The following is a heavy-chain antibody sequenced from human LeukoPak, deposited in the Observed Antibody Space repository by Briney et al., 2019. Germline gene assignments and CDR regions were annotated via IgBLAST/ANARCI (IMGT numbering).Heavy chain of an antibody. V-gene: IGHV3-23*01. D-gene: IGHD3-10*01. J-gene: IGHJ4*02. CDR3: AKDNEYYGSGSYLGY. CDR1: GFTFSSYA. Sequence: GGSLRFSCAASGFTFSSYAMSWVRQAPGKGLEWVSAISGSGGSTYYADSVKGRFTISRDNSKNTLYLQMNSLRAEDTAVYYCAKDNEYYGSGSYLGYWGQGTLVTVAS. CDR2: ISGSGGST.